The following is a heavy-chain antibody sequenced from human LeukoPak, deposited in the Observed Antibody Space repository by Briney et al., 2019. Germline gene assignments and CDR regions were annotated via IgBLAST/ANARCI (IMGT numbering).Heavy chain of an antibody. J-gene: IGHJ3*02. CDR3: ARGTSTRWELLGASDI. Sequence: RAGGSLRLSCAASGFTFSSYSMNWVRQAPGKGLEWVSSISRSSSYIYYADSVKGRFTISRDNAKNSLYLQMNSLRAEDRAVYYCARGTSTRWELLGASDIWGHGTMVTVSS. CDR1: GFTFSSYS. V-gene: IGHV3-21*01. D-gene: IGHD1-26*01. CDR2: ISRSSSYI.